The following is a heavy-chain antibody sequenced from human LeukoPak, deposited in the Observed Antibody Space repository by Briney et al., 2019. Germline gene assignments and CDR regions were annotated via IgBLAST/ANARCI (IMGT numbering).Heavy chain of an antibody. CDR2: IIPIFGTA. CDR3: ARDRGGYCSGGSGYSLGWFDP. V-gene: IGHV1-69*05. CDR1: GGTFSSYA. Sequence: SVKVSCKASGGTFSSYAISWVRQAPGQGLEWIGRIIPIFGTANYAQKFQGRVTITTDESTSTAYMELSSLRSEDTAVYYCARDRGGYCSGGSGYSLGWFDPWGQGTLVTVSS. J-gene: IGHJ5*02. D-gene: IGHD2-15*01.